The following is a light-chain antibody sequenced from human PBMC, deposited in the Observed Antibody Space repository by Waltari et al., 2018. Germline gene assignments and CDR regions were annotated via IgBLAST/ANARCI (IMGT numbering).Light chain of an antibody. CDR2: DAS. CDR1: QSVSSY. Sequence: EIVLTQSPATVSLSPGERATLSCRASQSVSSYLAWYQQKPGQAPRLLIYDASNRATGIPARFSGSGSGTDFTLTISSLEPEDFAVYYCQHRSNWPLTFGGGTKVEIK. CDR3: QHRSNWPLT. V-gene: IGKV3-11*01. J-gene: IGKJ4*01.